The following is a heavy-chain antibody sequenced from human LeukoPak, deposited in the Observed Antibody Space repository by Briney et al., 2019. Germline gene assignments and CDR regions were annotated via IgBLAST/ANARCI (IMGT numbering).Heavy chain of an antibody. CDR3: AKGQELDDGVFDS. CDR1: GFTFTSIA. V-gene: IGHV3-23*01. D-gene: IGHD1-1*01. Sequence: PGGSLRLSCAASGFTFTSIAMTWVRQAPGKGPEWVSTIRGTGDSTHYADSVKGRFIISRDKSKNMLYLQMNGLRAEDTAIYYCAKGQELDDGVFDSWGQGTLVTVSS. J-gene: IGHJ4*02. CDR2: IRGTGDST.